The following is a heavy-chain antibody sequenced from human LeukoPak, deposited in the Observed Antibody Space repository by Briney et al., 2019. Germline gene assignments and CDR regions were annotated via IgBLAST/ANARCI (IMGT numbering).Heavy chain of an antibody. J-gene: IGHJ3*02. V-gene: IGHV4-61*02. Sequence: PSETLSLTCTVSGDSISSGDYYWSWIRQPAGKGLEWIGRISSSGSTNYNPSLKSRVTISVDTSKNQFSLKLSSVTAADTAVYYCASSYDYERAGDGFDIWGQGTMVTVSS. CDR1: GDSISSGDYY. CDR2: ISSSGST. CDR3: ASSYDYERAGDGFDI. D-gene: IGHD3-16*01.